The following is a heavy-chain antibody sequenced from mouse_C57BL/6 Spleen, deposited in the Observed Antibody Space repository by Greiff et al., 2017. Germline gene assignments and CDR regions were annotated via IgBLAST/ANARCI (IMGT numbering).Heavy chain of an antibody. Sequence: VQLQQSGAELVRPGASVTLSCKASGYTFTDYEMHWVKQTPVHGLEWIGAIDPETGGTAYSQKFKGKAILTADKSSSTAYMELRSLTSEDSAVYYCTRRDYGSRFAYWGQGTLVTVSA. CDR1: GYTFTDYE. J-gene: IGHJ3*01. CDR2: IDPETGGT. D-gene: IGHD1-1*01. V-gene: IGHV1-15*01. CDR3: TRRDYGSRFAY.